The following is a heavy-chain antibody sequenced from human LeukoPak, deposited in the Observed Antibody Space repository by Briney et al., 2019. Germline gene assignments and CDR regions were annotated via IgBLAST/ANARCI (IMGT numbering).Heavy chain of an antibody. CDR3: ARGPRVVVPAIRRHFVY. V-gene: IGHV4-34*01. D-gene: IGHD2-21*02. CDR1: GGSFSGYY. CDR2: INHSGST. J-gene: IGHJ4*02. Sequence: SETLSLTCAVYGGSFSGYYWSWIRQPPGKGLEWIREINHSGSTNYNPSLQSRVTISVDTSKNQFSLKLSSVTAAATAVYYCARGPRVVVPAIRRHFVYWGQGTLVTVSS.